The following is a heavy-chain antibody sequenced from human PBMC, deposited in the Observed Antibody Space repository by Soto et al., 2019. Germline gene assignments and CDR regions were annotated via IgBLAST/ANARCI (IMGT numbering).Heavy chain of an antibody. CDR1: GFTFSSYW. D-gene: IGHD6-19*01. V-gene: IGHV3-74*01. CDR2: IHFDGSTT. J-gene: IGHJ4*02. Sequence: GGSLRLSWAASGFTFSSYWMHWVRQVPGKGLVWVSRIHFDGSTTHYADSVKGRFTISRDNAKNTLSLQMNSLRAEDTAVYYCARDAYISGYYQFDYWGQGTLVTVSS. CDR3: ARDAYISGYYQFDY.